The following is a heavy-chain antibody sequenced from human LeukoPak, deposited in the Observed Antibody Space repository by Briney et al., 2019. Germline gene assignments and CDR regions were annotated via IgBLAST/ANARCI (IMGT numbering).Heavy chain of an antibody. J-gene: IGHJ6*02. V-gene: IGHV1-18*01. Sequence: ASVKVSCKASGYTFTSSALNWVRQAPGQGLEWMGWISAYNGNTNYAQKLQGRVTMTTDTSTSTAYMELRSLRSDDTAVYYCARPDYYYDSSGYYGTYYYGMDVWGQGTTVTVSS. CDR1: GYTFTSSA. CDR3: ARPDYYYDSSGYYGTYYYGMDV. CDR2: ISAYNGNT. D-gene: IGHD3-22*01.